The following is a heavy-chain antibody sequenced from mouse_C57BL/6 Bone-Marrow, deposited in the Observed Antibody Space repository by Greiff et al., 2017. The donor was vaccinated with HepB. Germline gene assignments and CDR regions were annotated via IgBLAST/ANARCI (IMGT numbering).Heavy chain of an antibody. CDR1: GFSLTSYG. CDR3: AKKGTGDYDVGAMDY. V-gene: IGHV2-9*01. J-gene: IGHJ4*01. Sequence: VHLVESGPGLVAPSQCLSITCTVSGFSLTSYGVDWVRQPPGKGLEWLGVIWGGGSTNYNSALMSRLSISKDNSKSQVFLKMNSLQTDDTAMYYCAKKGTGDYDVGAMDYWGQGTSVTVSS. CDR2: IWGGGST. D-gene: IGHD2-4*01.